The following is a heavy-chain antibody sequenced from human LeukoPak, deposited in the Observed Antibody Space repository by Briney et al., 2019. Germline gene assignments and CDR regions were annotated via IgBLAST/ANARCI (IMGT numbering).Heavy chain of an antibody. CDR2: ISSSSSYI. D-gene: IGHD3-10*01. CDR3: AAFRGEGSRFPD. J-gene: IGHJ4*02. CDR1: GFTFSSYS. V-gene: IGHV3-21*01. Sequence: PGGSLRLSCAASGFTFSSYSMNWVRQAPGKGLEWVSSISSSSSYIYYADSVKGRFTISRDNAKNSLYLQMDSLRAEDTAVYYCAAFRGEGSRFPDWGQGILVTVSS.